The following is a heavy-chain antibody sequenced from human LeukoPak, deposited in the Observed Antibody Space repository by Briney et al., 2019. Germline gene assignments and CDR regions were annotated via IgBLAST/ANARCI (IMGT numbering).Heavy chain of an antibody. CDR1: GYTFTGYY. CDR3: ARGGGLRENWFDP. CDR2: INPNSGGT. D-gene: IGHD4-17*01. Sequence: ASVKVSCKASGYTFTGYYMHWVRQAPGQGLEWMGWINPNSGGTNYAQKFQGRVTMTRDTSISTAYMELSRLRSDDTAVYYSARGGGLRENWFDPWGQGTLVTVSS. J-gene: IGHJ5*02. V-gene: IGHV1-2*02.